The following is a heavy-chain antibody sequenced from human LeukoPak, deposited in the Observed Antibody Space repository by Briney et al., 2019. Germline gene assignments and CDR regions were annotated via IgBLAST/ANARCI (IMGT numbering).Heavy chain of an antibody. CDR3: ASHPSIAVAGTIDY. CDR2: IYHSGST. Sequence: ASETLSLTCAVSGYSISSGYYWGWIRQPPGKGLEWIGSIYHSGSTYYNPSLKSRVTISVDTSKNQFSLKLSSVTAADTAAYYCASHPSIAVAGTIDYWGQGSLVTVSS. V-gene: IGHV4-38-2*01. D-gene: IGHD6-19*01. J-gene: IGHJ4*02. CDR1: GYSISSGYY.